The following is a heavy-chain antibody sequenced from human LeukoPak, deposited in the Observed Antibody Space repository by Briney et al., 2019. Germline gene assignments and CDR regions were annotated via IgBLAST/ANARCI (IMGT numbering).Heavy chain of an antibody. Sequence: SETLSLTCGVSGGSISTTNWWTWVRQPPGKGLEWIGEVHLDGRTNYNPSLESRLTMSVDLSENHISLKLTSVTAADTAVYYCAREGGFYRPLDYSGQGTLVTVSS. V-gene: IGHV4-4*02. J-gene: IGHJ4*02. D-gene: IGHD3-3*01. CDR2: VHLDGRT. CDR3: AREGGFYRPLDY. CDR1: GGSISTTNW.